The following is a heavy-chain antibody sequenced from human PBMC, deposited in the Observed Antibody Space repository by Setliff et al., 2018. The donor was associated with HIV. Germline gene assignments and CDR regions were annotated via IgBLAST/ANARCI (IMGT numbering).Heavy chain of an antibody. J-gene: IGHJ6*03. V-gene: IGHV3-7*03. CDR2: IKQDGGEK. CDR3: ARDWVSLDRGTSMDV. Sequence: PGGSLRLSCAASGFTFSSYWMNWVRQAPGKGLEWVAYIKQDGGEKFYDDSVKGRFTISRDNAKNSLYLQMNSLRAEDTAVYYCARDWVSLDRGTSMDVWGKGTTVTVSS. CDR1: GFTFSSYW. D-gene: IGHD3-10*01.